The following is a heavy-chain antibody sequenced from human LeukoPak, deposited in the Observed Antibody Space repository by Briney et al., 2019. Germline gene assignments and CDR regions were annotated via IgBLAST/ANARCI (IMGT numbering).Heavy chain of an antibody. CDR2: TYYRSKWYN. V-gene: IGHV6-1*01. CDR1: GDSVSSNNAA. Sequence: SQTLSLTCAISGDSVSSNNAAWNWIRQSPSRGLEWLGRTYYRSKWYNDYAVSVSSRITISPDTSKNQFSLQLKSVTPEDAAVYYCARGSVVAGTGCCFDPWGQGTLVTVSS. J-gene: IGHJ5*02. D-gene: IGHD6-19*01. CDR3: ARGSVVAGTGCCFDP.